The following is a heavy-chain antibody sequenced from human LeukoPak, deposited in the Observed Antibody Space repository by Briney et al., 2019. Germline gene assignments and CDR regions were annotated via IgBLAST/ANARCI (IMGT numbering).Heavy chain of an antibody. J-gene: IGHJ4*02. D-gene: IGHD6-19*01. CDR3: AGAYSSGRSYFDY. Sequence: SETLSLTCTVSGASISNYYWSWIRQPPGKGLEWIGYIYYSGSTSYNPSLKSRLTISVDTSKNQFSLRLTSVTAADTAVYFCAGAYSSGRSYFDYWGQGTLVTVSA. V-gene: IGHV4-59*01. CDR2: IYYSGST. CDR1: GASISNYY.